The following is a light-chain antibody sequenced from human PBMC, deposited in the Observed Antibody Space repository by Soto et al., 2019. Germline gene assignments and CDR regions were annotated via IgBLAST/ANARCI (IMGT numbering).Light chain of an antibody. CDR2: SND. Sequence: QSVLTQPPSASGAPGQRVTISCSGRTSNIGSNFVYWYQQFPGTAPKLIIYSNDQRPSGVPDRFSGSRSGTTASLVISGLRSEDEADYYCAAGDDNLNARVFGGGTQLTV. CDR1: TSNIGSNF. J-gene: IGLJ3*02. V-gene: IGLV1-47*02. CDR3: AAGDDNLNARV.